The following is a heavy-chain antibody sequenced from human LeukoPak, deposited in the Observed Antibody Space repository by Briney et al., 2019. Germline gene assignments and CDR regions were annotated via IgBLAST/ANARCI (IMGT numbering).Heavy chain of an antibody. CDR3: ARTVEPYDYVWGSYRYRYYFDY. D-gene: IGHD3-16*02. Sequence: SETLSLTCTVSGGSISSYYWSWIRQPPGKGLEWIGYIYYSGSTNYNPSLKSRVTISVDTSKNQFSLKLSSVTAADTAVYYCARTVEPYDYVWGSYRYRYYFDYWGQGTLVTVSS. CDR1: GGSISSYY. J-gene: IGHJ4*02. V-gene: IGHV4-59*01. CDR2: IYYSGST.